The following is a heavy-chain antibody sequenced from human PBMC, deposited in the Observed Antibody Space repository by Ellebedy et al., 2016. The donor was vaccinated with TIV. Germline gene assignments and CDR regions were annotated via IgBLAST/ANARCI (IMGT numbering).Heavy chain of an antibody. Sequence: ASVKVSCKASGYTFTANYVHWVRQAPGQSLEWMGWINPDSGGTNFAQNFQGRVSMTRDASIHTVSMQLTRLQSDDTAVYYCARVRRGSSGMDVWGQGTTVTVSS. D-gene: IGHD1-1*01. CDR2: INPDSGGT. CDR3: ARVRRGSSGMDV. V-gene: IGHV1-2*02. J-gene: IGHJ6*02. CDR1: GYTFTANY.